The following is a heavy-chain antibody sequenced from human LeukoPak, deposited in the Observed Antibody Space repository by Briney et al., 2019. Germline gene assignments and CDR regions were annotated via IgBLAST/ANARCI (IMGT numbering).Heavy chain of an antibody. Sequence: GGPLRLSCAASGFTFSSYAMSWVRQAPGKGLEGVSAISGSGGSTYYADSVKGRFTISRDNSKNTLYLQMNSLRAEDTAVYYCAKNRRTTVVTPDDYWGQGTLVTVSS. CDR2: ISGSGGST. V-gene: IGHV3-23*01. CDR1: GFTFSSYA. D-gene: IGHD4-23*01. CDR3: AKNRRTTVVTPDDY. J-gene: IGHJ4*02.